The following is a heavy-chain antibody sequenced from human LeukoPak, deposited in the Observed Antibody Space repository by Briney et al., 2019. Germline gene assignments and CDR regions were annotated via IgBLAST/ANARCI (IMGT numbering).Heavy chain of an antibody. CDR1: GVSISSNLW. CDR3: ARWGLGSNWDVFDY. J-gene: IGHJ4*02. CDR2: IHHSGSI. D-gene: IGHD1-1*01. Sequence: SETLSLTCPVSGVSISSNLWWTWVRQPPGKGLEWIAEIHHSGSINYNPSLKSRVTISVDKVKNQFSLKLNSVTAADTAVYFCARWGLGSNWDVFDYWGQGTLVTVSS. V-gene: IGHV4-4*02.